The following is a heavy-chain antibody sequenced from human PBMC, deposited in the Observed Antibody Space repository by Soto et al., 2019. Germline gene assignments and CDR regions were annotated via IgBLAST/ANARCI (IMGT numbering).Heavy chain of an antibody. CDR3: AHRPGGSSSYYFDY. D-gene: IGHD6-6*01. CDR1: GFSLSTSGVS. Sequence: QITLKESGPTLVKPTQTLTLTCTFSGFSLSTSGVSVGWIRQPPGKALEWLALIYWDDDKRYSPSLKSRLTIPKDTSKNQVVLTMTNMDPVDTATYYCAHRPGGSSSYYFDYWGQGTLVTVSS. CDR2: IYWDDDK. V-gene: IGHV2-5*02. J-gene: IGHJ4*02.